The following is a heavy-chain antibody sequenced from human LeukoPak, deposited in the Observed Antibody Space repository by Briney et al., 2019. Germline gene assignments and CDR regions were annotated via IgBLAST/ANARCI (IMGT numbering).Heavy chain of an antibody. CDR1: GYSISSGYY. D-gene: IGHD5-18*01. CDR2: IYHSGST. V-gene: IGHV4-38-2*01. CDR3: ARMPGYSYYYMDV. Sequence: PSETLSLTCAVSGYSISSGYYWGWIRQPPGKGLEWIGSIYHSGSTYYNPSLKSRVTISVDTSKNQFSLKLSSVTAADTSVYYCARMPGYSYYYMDVWGKGTTVTVSS. J-gene: IGHJ6*03.